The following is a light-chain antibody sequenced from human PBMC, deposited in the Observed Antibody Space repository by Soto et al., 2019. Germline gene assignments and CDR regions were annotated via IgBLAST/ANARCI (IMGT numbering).Light chain of an antibody. CDR3: QQTYSIPYT. J-gene: IGKJ5*01. CDR2: AAS. CDR1: QSISRY. Sequence: DIQMTQSPSSLSASLGDRVTITCRASQSISRYLTWCQQRPGKAPKLLIYAASTLQSEVPSRFTGSGSGTEFTLTISSLQPEDFATYYCQQTYSIPYTFGQGTRLEIK. V-gene: IGKV1-39*01.